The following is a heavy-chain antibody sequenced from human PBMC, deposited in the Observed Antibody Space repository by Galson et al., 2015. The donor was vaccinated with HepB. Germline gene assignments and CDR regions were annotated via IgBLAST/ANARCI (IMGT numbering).Heavy chain of an antibody. CDR1: GYTFTSYG. Sequence: SVKVSCKASGYTFTSYGISWVRQAPGQGLEWMGWISAYNGNTNYAQKLQGRVTMTTDTSTSTAYMELRSLRSDDTAVYYRARGPLRESSTYYYDSSGYYDQYYYYGMDVWGQGTTVTVSS. V-gene: IGHV1-18*04. J-gene: IGHJ6*02. CDR3: ARGPLRESSTYYYDSSGYYDQYYYYGMDV. CDR2: ISAYNGNT. D-gene: IGHD3-22*01.